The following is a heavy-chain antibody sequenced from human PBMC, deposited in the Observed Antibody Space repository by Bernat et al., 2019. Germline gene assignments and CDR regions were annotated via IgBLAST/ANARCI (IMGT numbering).Heavy chain of an antibody. CDR3: AASGYGTIDI. D-gene: IGHD3-22*01. CDR1: GFTSSSHA. Sequence: EVQLLESGGGLVQPGGSLRLSCAASGFTSSSHAMSWVRQAPGKGLEWVSTISNSGGSAYSAGSVKGRFTISRDNPKNTLSLQMNNLRAEDTAVYYCAASGYGTIDIWGQGTMVTVS. V-gene: IGHV3-23*01. CDR2: ISNSGGSA. J-gene: IGHJ3*02.